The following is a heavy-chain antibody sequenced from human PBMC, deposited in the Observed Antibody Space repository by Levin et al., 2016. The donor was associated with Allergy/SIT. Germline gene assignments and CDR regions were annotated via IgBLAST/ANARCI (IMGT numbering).Heavy chain of an antibody. D-gene: IGHD2-2*01. V-gene: IGHV3-74*01. J-gene: IGHJ6*03. CDR1: GFTFSSYW. CDR2: INSDGSST. CDR3: ARDPLYCSSTSCHYYYMDV. Sequence: GESLKISCAASGFTFSSYWMHWVRQAPGKGLVWVSRINSDGSSTSYADSVKGRFTISRDNAKNTLYLQMNSLRAEDAAVYYCARDPLYCSSTSCHYYYMDVWGKGTTVTVSS.